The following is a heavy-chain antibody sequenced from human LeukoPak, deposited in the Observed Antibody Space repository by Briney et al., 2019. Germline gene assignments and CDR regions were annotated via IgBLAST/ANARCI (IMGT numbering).Heavy chain of an antibody. CDR1: GFIFTNYF. D-gene: IGHD3-3*01. CDR2: IKHDGSEK. V-gene: IGHV3-7*01. Sequence: GGSLRLSCAASGFIFTNYFMSWVRQAPGKGLEWVASIKHDGSEKYYVDSVRGRFTVSRDNTMNSLYLQMSSLRAEDTAVYYCATDRGWRTSGYYLYYFEYWGQGTLVTYSS. J-gene: IGHJ4*02. CDR3: ATDRGWRTSGYYLYYFEY.